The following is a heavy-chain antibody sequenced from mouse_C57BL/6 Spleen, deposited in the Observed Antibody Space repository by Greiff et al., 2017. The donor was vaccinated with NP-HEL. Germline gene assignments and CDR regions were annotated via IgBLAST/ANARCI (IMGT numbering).Heavy chain of an antibody. D-gene: IGHD2-5*01. CDR3: TRPLYSNYPPALAY. CDR2: ISSGGDYI. V-gene: IGHV5-9-1*02. Sequence: EVKLMESGEGLVKPGGSLKLSCAASGFTFSSYAMSWVRQTPEKRLEWVAYISSGGDYIYYADTVKGRFTISRDNARNTLYLQMSSLKSEDTAMYYCTRPLYSNYPPALAYWGQGTLVTVSA. CDR1: GFTFSSYA. J-gene: IGHJ3*01.